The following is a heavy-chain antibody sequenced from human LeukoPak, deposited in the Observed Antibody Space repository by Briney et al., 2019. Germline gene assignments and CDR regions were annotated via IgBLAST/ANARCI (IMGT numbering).Heavy chain of an antibody. V-gene: IGHV3-30*02. D-gene: IGHD6-19*01. Sequence: GGSLRLSRATSGFTFSNYAMHWVRQAPGKGLEWVAFIRYDGSEKHYADSVKGRLTISRDNSKNTLDLQMNSLRAEDTAMYYCAKDLRQWLANGAFDIWGQGTMVTVSS. J-gene: IGHJ3*02. CDR3: AKDLRQWLANGAFDI. CDR2: IRYDGSEK. CDR1: GFTFSNYA.